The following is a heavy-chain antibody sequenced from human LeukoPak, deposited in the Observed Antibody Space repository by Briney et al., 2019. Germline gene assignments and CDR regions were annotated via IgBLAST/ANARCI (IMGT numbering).Heavy chain of an antibody. CDR1: GGSITFGSYY. CDR3: ARARITPVSFDD. D-gene: IGHD3-16*01. J-gene: IGHJ4*02. V-gene: IGHV4-61*02. CDR2: IYTSGRT. Sequence: PSETLSLASTLSGGSITFGSYYWTWIRQPAGKGLEWIGRIYTSGRTFYNPSLKSRVTISMDTSMNQFSLRLNSVTAADTAVYYCARARITPVSFDDWGPGALVTVSS.